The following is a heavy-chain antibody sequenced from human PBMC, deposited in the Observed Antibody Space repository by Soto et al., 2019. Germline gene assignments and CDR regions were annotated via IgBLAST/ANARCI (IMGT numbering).Heavy chain of an antibody. CDR2: ISYDGSNK. V-gene: IGHV3-30-3*01. CDR3: ARDRGRFLQWLSFDY. J-gene: IGHJ4*02. Sequence: QVQLVESGGGVVQPWRSLRLSCAASGFTFSSYAMHWVRQAPGKGLEWVAVISYDGSNKYYADSVKGRFTISRDNSKNTLDLQRNILRAEDTAVYYGARDRGRFLQWLSFDYWGQGTLVTVSS. D-gene: IGHD3-3*01. CDR1: GFTFSSYA.